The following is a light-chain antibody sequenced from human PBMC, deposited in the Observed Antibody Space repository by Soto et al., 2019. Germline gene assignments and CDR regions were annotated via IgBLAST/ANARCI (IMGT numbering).Light chain of an antibody. J-gene: IGLJ2*01. CDR1: SSDIGTYNY. V-gene: IGLV2-8*01. CDR3: SSYAGSNDFVV. Sequence: QSALTQPPSASGSPGQSVTISCTGTSSDIGTYNYVSWYQQHPGKAPKLIIYEVTKRPSGVPDRFSGSKSGYTASLTVSWLQTEDEADYYCSSYAGSNDFVVFGGGTKLTVL. CDR2: EVT.